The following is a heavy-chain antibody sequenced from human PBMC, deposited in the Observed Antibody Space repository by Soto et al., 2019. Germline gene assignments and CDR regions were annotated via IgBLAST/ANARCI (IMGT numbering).Heavy chain of an antibody. CDR2: MNPNSGNT. CDR3: ARGRGGYSYGAYGMDV. CDR1: GYTFTSYD. Sequence: ASVKVSCKASGYTFTSYDINWVRQATGQGLEWMGWMNPNSGNTGYAQKFQGRVTMTRNTSISTAYMELSSLGSEDTAVYYCARGRGGYSYGAYGMDVWGQGTTVTVSS. D-gene: IGHD5-18*01. J-gene: IGHJ6*02. V-gene: IGHV1-8*01.